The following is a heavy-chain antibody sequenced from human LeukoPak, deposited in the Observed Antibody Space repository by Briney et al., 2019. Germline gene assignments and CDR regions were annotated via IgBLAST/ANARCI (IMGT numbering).Heavy chain of an antibody. J-gene: IGHJ6*03. CDR1: GYSISSGYY. CDR2: IYHSGST. CDR3: ARHYGGGYYYYRDV. D-gene: IGHD4-17*01. V-gene: IGHV4-38-2*02. Sequence: SETLSLTCTVSGYSISSGYYWGWIRQPPGKGLEWIGSIYHSGSTYYNPSLKSRVTISVDTTKNQFSLKLSSVTAADTAVYYCARHYGGGYYYYRDVWGKGTTVTVSS.